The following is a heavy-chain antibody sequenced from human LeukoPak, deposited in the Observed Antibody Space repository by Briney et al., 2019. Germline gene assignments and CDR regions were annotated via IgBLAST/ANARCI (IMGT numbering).Heavy chain of an antibody. Sequence: GASVKVSCKASGYTFTSYGISWVRQAPGQGLEWMGWISAYNGNTNYAQKLQGRVTMTTDTSTSTAYMELRSLRSDDTAVYYCASSRGYSGYYYFDYWGQGTLVTVSS. CDR2: ISAYNGNT. V-gene: IGHV1-18*01. J-gene: IGHJ4*02. D-gene: IGHD5-12*01. CDR3: ASSRGYSGYYYFDY. CDR1: GYTFTSYG.